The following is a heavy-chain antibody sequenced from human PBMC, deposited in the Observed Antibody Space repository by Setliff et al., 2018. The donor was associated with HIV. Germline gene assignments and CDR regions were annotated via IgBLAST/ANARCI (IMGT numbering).Heavy chain of an antibody. Sequence: SETLSLTCNVSGGSISRNYYWGWIRQPPDKGLEWIGSFHYSGSTSYNPSLRSRVTISVDTSKNQFSLELTSVTAADTAVYYCARSGWIQLWFNYYYGMDVWGQGTTVTVSS. J-gene: IGHJ6*02. CDR1: GGSISRNYY. CDR3: ARSGWIQLWFNYYYGMDV. V-gene: IGHV4-39*01. D-gene: IGHD5-18*01. CDR2: FHYSGST.